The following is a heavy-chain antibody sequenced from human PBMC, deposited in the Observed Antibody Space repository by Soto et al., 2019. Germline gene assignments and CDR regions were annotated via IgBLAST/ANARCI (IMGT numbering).Heavy chain of an antibody. D-gene: IGHD2-15*01. V-gene: IGHV4-39*01. CDR2: IYYSGST. CDR3: ARRYCSGGSCYSDYFDY. J-gene: IGHJ4*02. Sequence: QLQLQESGPGLVKPSETLSLTCTVSGGSISSSSYYWGWIRQPPGKGLEWIGGIYYSGSTYYNPSLKRRVTISVDTSKNQFSLKLSSVTAADTAVYYCARRYCSGGSCYSDYFDYWGQGTLVTVSS. CDR1: GGSISSSSYY.